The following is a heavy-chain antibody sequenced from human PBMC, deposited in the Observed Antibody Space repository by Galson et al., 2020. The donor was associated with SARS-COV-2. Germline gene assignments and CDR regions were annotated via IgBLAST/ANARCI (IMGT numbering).Heavy chain of an antibody. CDR3: ARDFYLGKSSGGSSDYYYYGMDV. J-gene: IGHJ6*02. Sequence: GESLKISCAASGFTFSDYYMSWIRQAPGKGLEWVSYISSSSSTIYYADSVKGRFTISRDNAKNSLYLQMNSLRAEDTAVYYCARDFYLGKSSGGSSDYYYYGMDVWGQGTTVTVSS. CDR1: GFTFSDYY. CDR2: ISSSSSTI. D-gene: IGHD2-15*01. V-gene: IGHV3-11*01.